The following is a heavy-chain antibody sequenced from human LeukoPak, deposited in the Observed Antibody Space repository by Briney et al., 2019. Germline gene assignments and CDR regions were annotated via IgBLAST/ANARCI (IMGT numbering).Heavy chain of an antibody. Sequence: TGRSLRLSCAASGFTFDDYAMHWVRQAPGKGLEWVSGISWNSGSIGYADSVKGRFTISRDNAKNSLYLQMNSLRAEDTALYYCAKEGETYYDILTGYPAGGAFDYWGQGTLVTVSS. CDR1: GFTFDDYA. D-gene: IGHD3-9*01. V-gene: IGHV3-9*01. CDR3: AKEGETYYDILTGYPAGGAFDY. J-gene: IGHJ4*02. CDR2: ISWNSGSI.